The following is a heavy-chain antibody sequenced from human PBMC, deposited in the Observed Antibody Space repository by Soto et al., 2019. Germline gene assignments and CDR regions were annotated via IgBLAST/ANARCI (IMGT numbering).Heavy chain of an antibody. Sequence: PGGSLRLSCAASGFPFSRYGMHWARQAPGKGLEWVAVMSYDGFNKYYADSVKGRFTISRDNSKDTLYLQMNSLRAEDTAVYYCAKNPREWQQLYYFDYWGQGTLVNVSS. CDR2: MSYDGFNK. V-gene: IGHV3-30*18. CDR1: GFPFSRYG. D-gene: IGHD1-26*01. CDR3: AKNPREWQQLYYFDY. J-gene: IGHJ4*02.